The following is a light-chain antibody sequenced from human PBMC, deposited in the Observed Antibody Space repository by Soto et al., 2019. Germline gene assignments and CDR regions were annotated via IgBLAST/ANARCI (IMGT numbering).Light chain of an antibody. CDR2: RNN. CDR3: AAWDDSLSVV. V-gene: IGLV1-47*01. Sequence: QSVLTQPPSASATPGQRVTISCSGSSSNIGSNYVYWYQQFPGTAPKLLIYRNNQRPSGVPDRFSGSKSGTSASLAISGLRSDDEADYYCAAWDDSLSVVFGGGTKLTVL. CDR1: SSNIGSNY. J-gene: IGLJ2*01.